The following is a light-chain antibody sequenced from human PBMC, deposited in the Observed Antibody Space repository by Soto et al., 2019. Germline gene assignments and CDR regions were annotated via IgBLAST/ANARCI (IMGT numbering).Light chain of an antibody. CDR2: AAS. CDR1: QGISSY. CDR3: QQTYSTPLT. V-gene: IGKV1-8*01. J-gene: IGKJ4*01. Sequence: AIRMTQSPSSFSASKGDRVTITCRASQGISSYLAWYQQKPGKAPKLLIYAASTLQSGVPSRFSGSGSGTDFTLSINSLQPEDFATYYCQQTYSTPLTFGGGTK.